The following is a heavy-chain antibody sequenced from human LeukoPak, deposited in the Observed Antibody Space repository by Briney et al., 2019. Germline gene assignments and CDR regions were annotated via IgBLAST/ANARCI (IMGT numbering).Heavy chain of an antibody. Sequence: PGGSLTLPCAVSGFTFSSYGMHWLRQAPGKGLEWVAVISTDGTKKYYADSVRGRFTLSRVNSKNTLYLQMNSLGADDTAVYYCARNRGATGYYWFDYWGQGTLVTVSS. CDR1: GFTFSSYG. D-gene: IGHD3-9*01. CDR2: ISTDGTKK. J-gene: IGHJ4*02. V-gene: IGHV3-30-3*01. CDR3: ARNRGATGYYWFDY.